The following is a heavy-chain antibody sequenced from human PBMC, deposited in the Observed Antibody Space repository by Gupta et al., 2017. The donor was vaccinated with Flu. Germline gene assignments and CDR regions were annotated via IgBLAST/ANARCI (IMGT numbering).Heavy chain of an antibody. Sequence: QVQLVESGGGVVQPGRSLRLSCAASGFTFSSYGMHWVRQAPGKGLEWVAVISYDGSNKYYADSVKGRFTISRDNSKNTLYLQMNSLRAEDTAVYYCAKGKTYYYDSSGYFDYWGQGTLVTVSS. CDR2: ISYDGSNK. D-gene: IGHD3-22*01. V-gene: IGHV3-30*18. CDR3: AKGKTYYYDSSGYFDY. J-gene: IGHJ4*02. CDR1: GFTFSSYG.